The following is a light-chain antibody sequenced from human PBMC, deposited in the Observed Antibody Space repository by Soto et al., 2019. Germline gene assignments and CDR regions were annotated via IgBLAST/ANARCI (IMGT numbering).Light chain of an antibody. V-gene: IGKV3-20*01. CDR2: GTS. J-gene: IGKJ2*01. CDR3: HQYDNAPQT. Sequence: EIVLTQSPGTVSLSPGERATLSCRASQTVYNNYIAWYQQSPGQAPRVLIYGTSTRATGTPDRFSGSGSGTDFTFTISRLEPEDSAVYYCHQYDNAPQTFGQGTKVDIK. CDR1: QTVYNNY.